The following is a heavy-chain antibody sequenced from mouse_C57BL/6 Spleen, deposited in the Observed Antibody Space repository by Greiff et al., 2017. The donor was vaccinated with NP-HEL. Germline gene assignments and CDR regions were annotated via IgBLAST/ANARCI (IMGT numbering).Heavy chain of an antibody. CDR1: GFTFSSYG. V-gene: IGHV5-6*02. CDR2: ISSGGSYT. CDR3: ARHSHFDY. J-gene: IGHJ2*01. Sequence: DVMLVESGGDLVKPGGSLKLSCAASGFTFSSYGMSWVRQTPDKRLEWVATISSGGSYTYYPDSVKGRFTISRDNAKNTLYLQMSSLKSEDTAMYYCARHSHFDYWGQGTTLTVSS.